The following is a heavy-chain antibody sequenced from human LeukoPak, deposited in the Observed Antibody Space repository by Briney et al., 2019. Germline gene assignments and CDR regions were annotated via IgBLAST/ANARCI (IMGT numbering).Heavy chain of an antibody. V-gene: IGHV3-21*01. Sequence: GGSLRLSCAASGFGFGSYTMSWVRQAPGKGLEWVSSIGDNSSYIHYGDSVKGRFTISRDNANKVVYLQMNSLRGEDTAVYYCARAYYDSLTGFYLDGMDVWGQGTTVIVSS. J-gene: IGHJ6*02. CDR2: IGDNSSYI. CDR3: ARAYYDSLTGFYLDGMDV. D-gene: IGHD3-9*01. CDR1: GFGFGSYT.